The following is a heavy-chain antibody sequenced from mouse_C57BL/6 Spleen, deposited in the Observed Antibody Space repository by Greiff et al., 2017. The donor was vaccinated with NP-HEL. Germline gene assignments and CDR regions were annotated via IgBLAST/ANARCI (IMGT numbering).Heavy chain of an antibody. CDR3: VRYRYYYGFYAMDY. J-gene: IGHJ4*01. CDR1: GYTFTNYW. D-gene: IGHD1-1*01. Sequence: QVQLQQPGTELVKPGASVKLSCKASGYTFTNYWIHWVKQRPGQGLEWIGNINPSNGGTNYNEKFKSKATLTVDKSSTTAYMQLSSLTSEDSAVYYCVRYRYYYGFYAMDYWGQGTSVTVSS. CDR2: INPSNGGT. V-gene: IGHV1-53*01.